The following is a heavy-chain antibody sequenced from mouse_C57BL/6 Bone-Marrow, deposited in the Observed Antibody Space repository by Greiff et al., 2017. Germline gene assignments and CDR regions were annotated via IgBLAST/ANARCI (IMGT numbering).Heavy chain of an antibody. CDR3: ARSYDYDDYTMDY. Sequence: VQLQQPGAELVKPGASVKLSCKASGYTFTNYWMHWVKQRPGQGLEWIGMMHPNGGSPDYNEKFKSEATLSVDKSSRTAYMELSSLTSEDSAVDDCARSYDYDDYTMDYWGQGTSVTVSS. CDR2: MHPNGGSP. CDR1: GYTFTNYW. D-gene: IGHD2-4*01. V-gene: IGHV1-64*01. J-gene: IGHJ4*01.